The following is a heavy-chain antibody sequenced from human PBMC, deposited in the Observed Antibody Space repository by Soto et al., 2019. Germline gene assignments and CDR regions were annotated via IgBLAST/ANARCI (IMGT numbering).Heavy chain of an antibody. CDR1: GGSISSSNW. CDR3: ARRPQMVGVVAAIYYYGMDV. Sequence: QVQLQESGPGLVKPSGTLSLTCAVSGGSISSSNWWSWVRQPPGKGLEWIGEIYHSGSTNNNPSHKSRVTISIDKSKNQLSLKLSSVTAADTAVYYCARRPQMVGVVAAIYYYGMDVWGQGTTVTVSS. J-gene: IGHJ6*02. D-gene: IGHD2-2*01. CDR2: IYHSGST. V-gene: IGHV4-4*02.